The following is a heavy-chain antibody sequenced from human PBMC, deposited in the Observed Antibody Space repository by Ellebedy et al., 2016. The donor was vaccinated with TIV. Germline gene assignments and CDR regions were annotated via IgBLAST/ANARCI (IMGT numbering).Heavy chain of an antibody. CDR2: ISGSYINT. D-gene: IGHD1-26*01. CDR3: AKLSVGDIDAFDI. V-gene: IGHV3-23*01. J-gene: IGHJ3*02. CDR1: GFTFSSYA. Sequence: GGSLRLSXAAAGFTFSSYAMSWVRQAPGKGLEWVSAISGSYINTYYADSVKGRFTISRDNSKNTLYLQMNSLRAEDTAVYYCAKLSVGDIDAFDIWGQGTMVTVSS.